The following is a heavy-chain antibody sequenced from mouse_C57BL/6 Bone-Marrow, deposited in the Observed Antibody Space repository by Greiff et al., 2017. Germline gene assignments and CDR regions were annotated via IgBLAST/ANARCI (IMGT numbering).Heavy chain of an antibody. J-gene: IGHJ2*01. Sequence: QVQLQQPGAELVRPGSSVKLSCKASGYTFTSYWLDWVKQRPGQGLEWIGNIYPSDSETHYNQKFKDKATLTVDKSSSTAYMQLSSLTSEDSAVDYCARYWGGGDYWGQGTTLTVSS. D-gene: IGHD4-1*01. V-gene: IGHV1-61*01. CDR2: IYPSDSET. CDR3: ARYWGGGDY. CDR1: GYTFTSYW.